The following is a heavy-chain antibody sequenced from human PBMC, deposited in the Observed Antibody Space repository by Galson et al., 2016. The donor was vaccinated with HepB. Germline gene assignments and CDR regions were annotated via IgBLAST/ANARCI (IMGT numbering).Heavy chain of an antibody. V-gene: IGHV1-18*01. CDR2: ISAYNGNT. D-gene: IGHD6-13*01. J-gene: IGHJ6*02. CDR1: GYTFSNNG. Sequence: SVKVSCKASGYTFSNNGVSWVRQAPGQGLEWMGRISAYNGNTNYAQKFQGRVTMTTDTSTTTAYMELRSLRSDDTAVYYCARFTSWAAGRGYYYYGMDVWGRGNMVTVSS. CDR3: ARFTSWAAGRGYYYYGMDV.